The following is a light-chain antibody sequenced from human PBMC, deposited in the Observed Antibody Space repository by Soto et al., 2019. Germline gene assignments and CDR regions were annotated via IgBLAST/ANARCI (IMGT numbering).Light chain of an antibody. CDR3: SSYTSTTTYVI. J-gene: IGLJ2*01. CDR2: EVT. Sequence: QSVLTQPASVSGSPGQSITISCTGTNSDIGGYNHVSCYQQHPGKAPKLIIYEVTNRPSGVSNRFSGSKSGNTASLTISGLLAEDEADYSCSSYTSTTTYVIFGGGTKVTVL. CDR1: NSDIGGYNH. V-gene: IGLV2-14*01.